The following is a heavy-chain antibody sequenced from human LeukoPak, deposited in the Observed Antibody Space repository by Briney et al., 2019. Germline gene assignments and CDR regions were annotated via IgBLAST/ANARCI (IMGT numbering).Heavy chain of an antibody. CDR1: GGSISPYY. CDR2: IYYSGST. Sequence: PSETLSLTCTVSGGSISPYYWSWIRQPPGKGLEWIGYIYYSGSTNYNPSLKSRVTISLDTSKNQFSLKLSSVTAADTAVYYCARSTWLLDKWGQGTLVPVSS. D-gene: IGHD3-22*01. V-gene: IGHV4-59*01. J-gene: IGHJ4*02. CDR3: ARSTWLLDK.